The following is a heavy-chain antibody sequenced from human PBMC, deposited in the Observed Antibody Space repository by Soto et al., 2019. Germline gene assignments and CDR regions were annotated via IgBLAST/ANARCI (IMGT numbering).Heavy chain of an antibody. J-gene: IGHJ3*02. Sequence: ASVKVSCKASGYTFTGYYMHWVRQAPGQGLEWMGWINPNSGGTNYAQKFQGWVTMTRDTSISTAYMELSRLRSDDTAVYYCAISSTSRPVTTGFNRGPGHAFDIWGQGTMVTVSS. CDR1: GYTFTGYY. D-gene: IGHD4-17*01. CDR2: INPNSGGT. CDR3: AISSTSRPVTTGFNRGPGHAFDI. V-gene: IGHV1-2*04.